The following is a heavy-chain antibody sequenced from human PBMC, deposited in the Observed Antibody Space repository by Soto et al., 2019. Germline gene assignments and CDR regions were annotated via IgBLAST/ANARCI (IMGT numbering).Heavy chain of an antibody. D-gene: IGHD3-3*01. Sequence: GGSLRLSCAASGFTFSSYGMHWVRQAPGKGLEWVAVIWYDGSNKYYADSVKGRFTISRDNSKNTLYLQMNSLRAEDTAVYYCARDPRGFYDFWSGYSRDYYYGMDVWGQGTTVTVSS. CDR2: IWYDGSNK. CDR3: ARDPRGFYDFWSGYSRDYYYGMDV. J-gene: IGHJ6*02. CDR1: GFTFSSYG. V-gene: IGHV3-33*01.